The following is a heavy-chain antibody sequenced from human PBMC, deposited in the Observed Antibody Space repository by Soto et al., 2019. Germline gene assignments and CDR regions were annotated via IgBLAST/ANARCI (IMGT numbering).Heavy chain of an antibody. V-gene: IGHV3-30*18. CDR1: GFTFSSHA. CDR3: AKDITSGRRFGELRAFDY. Sequence: QVQLVESGGGVVQPGTSLRLSCAASGFTFSSHAMHWVRQAPGKGLEWVAVISFDGSNKYHADSVKGRFTTSRDNSKKTLYLQMNSLRTEETAIYYCAKDITSGRRFGELRAFDYWGQGTLVTVSS. J-gene: IGHJ4*02. CDR2: ISFDGSNK. D-gene: IGHD3-10*01.